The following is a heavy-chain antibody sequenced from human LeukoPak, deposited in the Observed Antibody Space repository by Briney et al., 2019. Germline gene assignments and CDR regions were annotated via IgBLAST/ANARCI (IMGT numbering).Heavy chain of an antibody. Sequence: PGRSLRLSCTASGFTFGDYAMSWVRQAPGKGLEWVGFITSKAYGGTTEYAASVKGRFTISRDDSKSIAYPQMNSLKTEDTAVYYCTRIAVAGRGFDYWGQGTRVTVSS. CDR3: TRIAVAGRGFDY. J-gene: IGHJ4*02. D-gene: IGHD6-19*01. V-gene: IGHV3-49*04. CDR2: ITSKAYGGTT. CDR1: GFTFGDYA.